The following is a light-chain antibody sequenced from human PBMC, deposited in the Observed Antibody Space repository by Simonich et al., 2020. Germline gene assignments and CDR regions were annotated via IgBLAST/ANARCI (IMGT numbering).Light chain of an antibody. J-gene: IGLJ3*02. V-gene: IGLV2-14*02. CDR1: SSDVGSYNL. CDR2: EGS. CDR3: SSYTSSSTL. Sequence: QSALTQPASVSGSPGPSITISCTGTSSDVGSYNLVSWYQQHPGKAPKLMIYEGSKRPSGVSNRFSGSKSGNTASLTISGLQAEDEADYYCSSYTSSSTLFGGGTKLTVL.